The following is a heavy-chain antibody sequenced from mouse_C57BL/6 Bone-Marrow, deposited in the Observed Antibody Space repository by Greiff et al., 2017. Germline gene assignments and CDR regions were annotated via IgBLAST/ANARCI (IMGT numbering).Heavy chain of an antibody. J-gene: IGHJ3*01. V-gene: IGHV1-81*01. CDR1: GYTFTSYG. CDR2: IYPRSGNI. CDR3: AREGGYEFAY. D-gene: IGHD2-2*01. Sequence: QVQLQQSGAELARPGASVKLSCKASGYTFTSYGISWVKQRTGQGLEWIGEIYPRSGNIYYNEKFKGKATLTADKSSSTAYMELRSLTSEDSAVYFCAREGGYEFAYWGQGTLVTVSA.